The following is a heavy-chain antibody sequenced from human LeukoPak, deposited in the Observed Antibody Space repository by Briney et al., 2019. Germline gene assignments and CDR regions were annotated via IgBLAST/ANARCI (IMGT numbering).Heavy chain of an antibody. CDR2: INHSGST. V-gene: IGHV4-34*01. Sequence: SETLSLTCAVYGGSFSGYYWSWIRQPPGEGLEWSGEINHSGSTNYNPSLKSRVTISVDTSKNQFSLKLSSVTAADTAVYYCARRSWYYYYYGMDVWGKGTTVTVSS. J-gene: IGHJ6*04. CDR1: GGSFSGYY. CDR3: ARRSWYYYYYGMDV. D-gene: IGHD6-13*01.